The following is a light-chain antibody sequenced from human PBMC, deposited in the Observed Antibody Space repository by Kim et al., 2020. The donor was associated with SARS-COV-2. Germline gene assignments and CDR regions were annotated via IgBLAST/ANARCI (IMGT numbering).Light chain of an antibody. CDR2: RNN. J-gene: IGLJ3*02. Sequence: ELTQPPSASGTPGQRVTISCSGSTSNIGSNYVYWYQQLPGTAPKLLIYRNNQRPSGVPDRFSGSKSGTSASLAISGLRSEDEADYYCATWDDSLSGWVFGGGTQLTVL. CDR3: ATWDDSLSGWV. CDR1: TSNIGSNY. V-gene: IGLV1-47*01.